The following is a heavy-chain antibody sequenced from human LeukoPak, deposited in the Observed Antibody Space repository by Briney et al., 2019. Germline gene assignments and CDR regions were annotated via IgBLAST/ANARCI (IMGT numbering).Heavy chain of an antibody. CDR1: GFTFSSYG. D-gene: IGHD6-19*01. CDR2: ISYDGSNK. Sequence: QPGGSLRLSCAASGFTFSSYGMHWVRQAPGKGLEWVAVISYDGSNKYYADSVKGRFTISRDSSKNTLYLQMNSLRAEDTAVYYCAKDPSTGYSSTPFDYWGQGTLVTVSS. J-gene: IGHJ4*02. CDR3: AKDPSTGYSSTPFDY. V-gene: IGHV3-30*18.